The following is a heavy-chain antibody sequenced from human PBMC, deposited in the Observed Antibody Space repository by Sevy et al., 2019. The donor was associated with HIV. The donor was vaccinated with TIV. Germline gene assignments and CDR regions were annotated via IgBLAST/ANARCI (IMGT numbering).Heavy chain of an antibody. Sequence: GGSLRLSCAASGFTFSSYGMHWVRQAPGKGLEWVAVISYDGSNKYYADSVKGRFTISRDNSKNTLYLQMNSLRAEDMAVYYCAKDGGRITGTDYYYYGMDVWGQGTTVTVSS. V-gene: IGHV3-30*18. J-gene: IGHJ6*02. D-gene: IGHD1-20*01. CDR1: GFTFSSYG. CDR2: ISYDGSNK. CDR3: AKDGGRITGTDYYYYGMDV.